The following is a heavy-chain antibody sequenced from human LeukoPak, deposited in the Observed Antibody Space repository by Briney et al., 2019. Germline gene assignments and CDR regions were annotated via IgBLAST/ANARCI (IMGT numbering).Heavy chain of an antibody. CDR2: ISYDVSYQ. V-gene: IGHV3-30*18. CDR1: GFTFSSYG. CDR3: AKDKGAAAGTIDY. Sequence: GSLRLSCAASGFTFSSYGMHWVRQAPGKGLEWVAVISYDVSYQYYTDSVKGRLTISRDNSKNTLFLQMNSLRAEDTAVYYCAKDKGAAAGTIDYWGQGTLVTVSS. D-gene: IGHD6-13*01. J-gene: IGHJ4*02.